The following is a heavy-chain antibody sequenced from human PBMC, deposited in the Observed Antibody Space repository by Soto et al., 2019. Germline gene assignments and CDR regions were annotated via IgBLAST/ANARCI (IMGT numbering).Heavy chain of an antibody. CDR3: ATALGIAVAGTIHYYYYMDV. CDR1: GYTFTSYA. D-gene: IGHD6-19*01. CDR2: INAGNGNT. Sequence: ASVKVSCKASGYTFTSYAMHWVRQAPGQRLEWMGWINAGNGNTIYAQKFQGRVTMTEDTSTDTAYMELSSLRSEDTAVYYCATALGIAVAGTIHYYYYMDVWGKGTTVTVSS. J-gene: IGHJ6*03. V-gene: IGHV1-3*01.